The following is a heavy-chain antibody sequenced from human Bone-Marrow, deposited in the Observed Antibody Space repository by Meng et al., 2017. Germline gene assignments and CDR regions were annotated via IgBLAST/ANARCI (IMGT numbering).Heavy chain of an antibody. J-gene: IGHJ4*02. CDR3: ARVLAYCGGDCYSDY. D-gene: IGHD2-21*02. V-gene: IGHV3-53*01. Sequence: GESLKISCAASGFTVSSNYMSWVRQAPGKGLEWVSVVYSGGSTYYADSVKGRFTISRDNSKNTLYLQMNSLRAEDTAVYYCARVLAYCGGDCYSDYWGQGTLVTVSS. CDR2: VYSGGST. CDR1: GFTVSSNY.